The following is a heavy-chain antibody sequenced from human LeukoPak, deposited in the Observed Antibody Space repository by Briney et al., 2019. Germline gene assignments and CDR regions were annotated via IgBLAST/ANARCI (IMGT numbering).Heavy chain of an antibody. CDR3: ARGGLGSWTFDS. CDR1: GFIFSSYG. V-gene: IGHV3-48*04. Sequence: PGRSLRLSCAASGFIFSSYGMNWVRQAPGKGLEWVSYISGIGTTIYYADSVKGRFTISRDNAKYSLHLQMDSLRADDTAVYSCARGGLGSWTFDSWGQGTLVTVSS. D-gene: IGHD3-10*01. CDR2: ISGIGTTI. J-gene: IGHJ4*02.